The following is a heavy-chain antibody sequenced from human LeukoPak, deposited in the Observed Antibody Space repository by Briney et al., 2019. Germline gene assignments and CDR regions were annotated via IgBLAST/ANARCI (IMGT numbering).Heavy chain of an antibody. CDR1: GFTFSSYG. D-gene: IGHD4-11*01. V-gene: IGHV3-30*18. CDR2: ISYDGSNK. J-gene: IGHJ3*02. Sequence: PGGSLRLSCAASGFTFSSYGMHWVRQAPGKGLEWVAVISYDGSNKYYADSVKGRFTISRDNSKNTLYLQMNSLRAEDTAVYYCAKESATTRHEHHPFDIWGQGTMVTVSS. CDR3: AKESATTRHEHHPFDI.